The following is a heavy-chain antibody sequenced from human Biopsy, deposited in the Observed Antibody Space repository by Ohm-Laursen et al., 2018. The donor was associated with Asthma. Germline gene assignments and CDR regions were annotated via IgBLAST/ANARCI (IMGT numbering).Heavy chain of an antibody. D-gene: IGHD2-2*01. CDR2: ISYDGSR. J-gene: IGHJ5*01. V-gene: IGHV4-31*03. CDR3: ARDLAGSCASASCYGFDS. Sequence: TLSLTCTVSGGSVNIGGFYWSWVRQHPGRGPEWIGYISYDGSRYYNPSLKSRVTITLETSQNQFSLKLTSVIASDSALYYCARDLAGSCASASCYGFDSWGQGAQVTVSS. CDR1: GGSVNIGGFY.